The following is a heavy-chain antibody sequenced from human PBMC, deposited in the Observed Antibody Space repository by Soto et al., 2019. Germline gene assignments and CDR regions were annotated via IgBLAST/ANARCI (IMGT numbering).Heavy chain of an antibody. V-gene: IGHV4-59*01. CDR2: IYYSGST. D-gene: IGHD5-12*01. CDR3: ARVVLDGYSDY. CDR1: GAAISSYY. Sequence: QLQLQESGPALVKPSETLSLTCTVSGAAISSYYWSWIRQHPGKGLEWIGYIYYSGSTRYNPSLKSRVTISLDTSKNQFSLNLNSMTAADTAVYSCARVVLDGYSDYWGQGTLVTVSS. J-gene: IGHJ4*02.